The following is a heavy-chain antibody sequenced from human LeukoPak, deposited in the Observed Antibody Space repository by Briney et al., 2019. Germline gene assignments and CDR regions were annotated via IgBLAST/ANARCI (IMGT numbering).Heavy chain of an antibody. CDR1: GYTFSNYG. V-gene: IGHV1-18*01. Sequence: ASVKVSCKASGYTFSNYGISWVRQAPGQGLEWMGGISAYNGNTKYAQNFQGRVTMTTDTSTSTAYMELRSLRSDDTAVYYCARRCSSDCNNSDYYYGMDVWGQGTTVTVSS. J-gene: IGHJ6*02. CDR2: ISAYNGNT. D-gene: IGHD2-2*01. CDR3: ARRCSSDCNNSDYYYGMDV.